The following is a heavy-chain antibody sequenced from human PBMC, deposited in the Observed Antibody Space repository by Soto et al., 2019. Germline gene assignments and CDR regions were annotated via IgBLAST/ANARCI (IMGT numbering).Heavy chain of an antibody. CDR3: ARGWGRWPHEKPGDY. CDR1: EYTFVNHD. V-gene: IGHV1-8*01. J-gene: IGHJ4*02. CDR2: MNPNSGNS. D-gene: IGHD3-16*01. Sequence: QVQLVQSGAELKEPGASVKVSCTASEYTFVNHDINWVRQAPGRGLEWMGWMNPNSGNSGLAQKFQDRVTMTRDTSRDTAYMELRNLRSEDTAVYYCARGWGRWPHEKPGDYWGQGTLVTVS.